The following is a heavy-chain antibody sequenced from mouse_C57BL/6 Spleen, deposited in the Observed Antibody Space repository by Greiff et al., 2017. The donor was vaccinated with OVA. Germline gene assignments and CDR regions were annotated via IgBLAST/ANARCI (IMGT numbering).Heavy chain of an antibody. CDR1: GYAFSSYW. V-gene: IGHV1-80*01. D-gene: IGHD1-1*01. Sequence: QVQLKQSGAELVKPGASVKISCKASGYAFSSYWMNWVKQRPGKGLEWIGQIYPGDGDTNYNGKFKGKATLTADKSSSTAYMQLSSLTSEDSAVYFCARYGNYYGSSYDAMDYWGQGTSVTVSS. J-gene: IGHJ4*01. CDR3: ARYGNYYGSSYDAMDY. CDR2: IYPGDGDT.